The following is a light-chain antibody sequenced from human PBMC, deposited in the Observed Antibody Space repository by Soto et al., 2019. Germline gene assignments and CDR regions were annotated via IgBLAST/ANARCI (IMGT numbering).Light chain of an antibody. CDR3: MQATQYRPYT. V-gene: IGKV2-24*01. J-gene: IGKJ2*01. Sequence: DIVLTQTPLSSPVTLGQLASISCRSGQSLVHSDGNTYLSWFHQRPGQPPRLLIDKVSNRFSGVPDRFSGSGAGTDFTLKISRVEAEDVGVYFCMQATQYRPYTFGQGTKLEIK. CDR1: QSLVHSDGNTY. CDR2: KVS.